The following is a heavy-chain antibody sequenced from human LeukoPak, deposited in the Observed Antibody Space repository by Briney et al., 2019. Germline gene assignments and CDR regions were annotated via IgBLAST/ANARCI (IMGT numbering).Heavy chain of an antibody. CDR3: ATQRDSSGFRQDY. Sequence: ASVKVSCKASGGTFSGYAISWVRQAPGQGLEWMGGIIPIFGTANYAQKFQGRVTITADESTSTAYMELSSLRSEDTAVYYCATQRDSSGFRQDYWGQGTLVTVSS. D-gene: IGHD3-22*01. CDR1: GGTFSGYA. CDR2: IIPIFGTA. J-gene: IGHJ4*02. V-gene: IGHV1-69*01.